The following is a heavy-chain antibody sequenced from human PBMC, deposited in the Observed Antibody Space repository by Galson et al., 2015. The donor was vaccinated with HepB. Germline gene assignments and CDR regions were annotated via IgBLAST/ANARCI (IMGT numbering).Heavy chain of an antibody. CDR2: INPSGGST. V-gene: IGHV1-46*03. CDR3: ARDEGGYCSSTSCYGNY. CDR1: GYTFTSYY. J-gene: IGHJ4*02. D-gene: IGHD2-2*01. Sequence: SCKASGYTFTSYYMHWVRQAPGQGLEWMGIINPSGGSTSYAQKFQGRVTMTRDTSTSTVYMELSSLRSEYTAVYYCARDEGGYCSSTSCYGNYWGQGTLVTVSS.